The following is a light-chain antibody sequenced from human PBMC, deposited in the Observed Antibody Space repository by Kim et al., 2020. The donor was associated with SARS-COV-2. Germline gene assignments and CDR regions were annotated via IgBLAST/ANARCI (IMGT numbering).Light chain of an antibody. J-gene: IGKJ2*02. Sequence: DIQMTQSPSSLSASVGDRVTITCRASQDISKYLNWYQQKPGKAPKLLIYSASSLQRGVPSWFIGSGSETDFTITISSLQPEDFATYYCQQTYSASRTFGQGTQLEIK. CDR1: QDISKY. V-gene: IGKV1-39*01. CDR3: QQTYSASRT. CDR2: SAS.